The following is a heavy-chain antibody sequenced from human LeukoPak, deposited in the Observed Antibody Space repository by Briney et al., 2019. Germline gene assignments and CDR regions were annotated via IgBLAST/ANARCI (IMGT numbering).Heavy chain of an antibody. CDR2: ISSSGSTI. D-gene: IGHD3-22*01. CDR3: ARGAHYYDSSGYYPDAFDI. Sequence: GGTLRLSCAASGFTFSNYAMNWVRQAPGKGLEWVSYISSSGSTIYYADSVKGRFTISRDNAKNSLYLQMNSLRAEDTAVYYCARGAHYYDSSGYYPDAFDIWGQGTMVTVSS. CDR1: GFTFSNYA. J-gene: IGHJ3*02. V-gene: IGHV3-48*04.